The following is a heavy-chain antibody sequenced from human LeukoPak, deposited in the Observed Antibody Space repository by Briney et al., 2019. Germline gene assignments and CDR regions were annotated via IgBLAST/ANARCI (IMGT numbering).Heavy chain of an antibody. V-gene: IGHV4-34*01. D-gene: IGHD6-13*01. CDR2: INHSGST. CDR3: AREVAASSWSY. CDR1: GGSFSGYY. J-gene: IGHJ4*02. Sequence: SETLSLTCAVYGGSFSGYYWSWIRQPPGKGLEWIGEINHSGSTNYNPSLKSRVTISVDTSKKQFSLKLNSVTAAGTAVYYCAREVAASSWSYWGQGTLVTVSS.